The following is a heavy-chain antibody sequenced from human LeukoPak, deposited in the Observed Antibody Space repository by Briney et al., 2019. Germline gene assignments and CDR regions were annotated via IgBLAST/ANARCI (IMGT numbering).Heavy chain of an antibody. J-gene: IGHJ4*02. CDR1: GYTFTTFW. Sequence: GGYLMISCQGSGYTFTTFWIGWVRQMPGKGLEWMGIIFGGDSDTRYSPSFQGHVTITANKYINTAYPQWTSRKASDTAIYYCARRQGDGLALDYWGQGTLVTVSS. CDR2: IFGGDSDT. CDR3: ARRQGDGLALDY. V-gene: IGHV5-51*01.